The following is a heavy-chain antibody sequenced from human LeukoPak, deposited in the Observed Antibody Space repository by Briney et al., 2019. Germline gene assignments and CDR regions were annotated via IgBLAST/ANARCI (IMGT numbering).Heavy chain of an antibody. V-gene: IGHV3-48*03. Sequence: GGSLRLSCAASGFTFRSYEMNWVRQAPGKGLEWVSYISSSGSTIYYADSVKGRFTISRDNAKNSLYLQMNSLRAEGTAVYYCASRLGYCSGGSCYWGQGTLVTVSS. J-gene: IGHJ4*02. CDR1: GFTFRSYE. D-gene: IGHD2-15*01. CDR2: ISSSGSTI. CDR3: ASRLGYCSGGSCY.